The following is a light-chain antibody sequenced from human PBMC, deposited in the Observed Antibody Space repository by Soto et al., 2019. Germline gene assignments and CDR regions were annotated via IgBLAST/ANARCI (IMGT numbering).Light chain of an antibody. V-gene: IGKV1-12*01. CDR2: AAF. CDR3: QQAESFHIT. Sequence: DIQMTQSPSSVSASVGDRVTISCRASEDINSRLAWYQQKPGNAPKLLIYAAFILQSGVPSRFSGYGSGTDFTLSISSLQHEDFEPYYCQQAESFHITLRQGTRLE. J-gene: IGKJ5*01. CDR1: EDINSR.